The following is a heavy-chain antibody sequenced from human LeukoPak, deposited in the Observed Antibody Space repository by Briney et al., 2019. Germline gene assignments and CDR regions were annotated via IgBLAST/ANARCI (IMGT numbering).Heavy chain of an antibody. V-gene: IGHV3-21*01. J-gene: IGHJ1*01. D-gene: IGHD3-22*01. CDR1: GFTFRSYS. Sequence: PGGSLRLSCAASGFTFRSYSMNWVRQAPGKGLEWVSSISSSSTYIYYADSMKGRFTISRDNAKNSLYLQMNSLRAEDTAVYYCAKHESGSHYYDSSGPFQHSGQGTLVTVSS. CDR2: ISSSSTYI. CDR3: AKHESGSHYYDSSGPFQH.